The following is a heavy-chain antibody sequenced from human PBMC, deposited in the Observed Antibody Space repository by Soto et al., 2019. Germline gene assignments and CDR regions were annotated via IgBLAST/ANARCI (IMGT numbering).Heavy chain of an antibody. CDR3: ARDRSLRFLEWLPSRDYYYYGMDV. CDR1: GGSFSGYY. J-gene: IGHJ6*02. V-gene: IGHV4-34*01. D-gene: IGHD3-3*01. CDR2: INHSGST. Sequence: PSETLSLTCAVYGGSFSGYYWSWIRQPPGKGLEWIGEINHSGSTNYNPSVKSRVTISVDTSKNQFSLKLSSVTPEDTAVYYCARDRSLRFLEWLPSRDYYYYGMDVWGQGTTVTVSS.